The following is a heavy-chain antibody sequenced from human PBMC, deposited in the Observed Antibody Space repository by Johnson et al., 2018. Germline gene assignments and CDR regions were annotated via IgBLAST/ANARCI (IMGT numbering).Heavy chain of an antibody. CDR2: ISYDGSNK. CDR1: GFTFSSYG. CDR3: AKDSIPASSSASAEDQH. V-gene: IGHV3-30*18. D-gene: IGHD6-6*01. J-gene: IGHJ1*01. Sequence: QVQLVESGGGLVQPGGSLRLSCAASGFTFSSYGMHWVRQAPGKGLEWVAVISYDGSNKYYADSVKGRFTISRDNSKNTLYLQMNSLRAEDTAVYYCAKDSIPASSSASAEDQHWGQGTLVTVSS.